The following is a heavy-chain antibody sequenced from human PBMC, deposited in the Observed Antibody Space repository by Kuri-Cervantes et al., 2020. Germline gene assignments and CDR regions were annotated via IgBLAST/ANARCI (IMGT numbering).Heavy chain of an antibody. CDR1: GFTFRNYA. CDR2: ISYDGSNH. V-gene: IGHV3-30*17. Sequence: GGSLRLSCAASGFTFRNYAMHWVRQAPGKGPECVAAISYDGSNHYYADSVKGRFTISRDNSQNTLFLQMNSLRTDDTAVYFCATMSGSWRKGWFAPWGQGTLVTVSS. J-gene: IGHJ5*02. CDR3: ATMSGSWRKGWFAP. D-gene: IGHD6-13*01.